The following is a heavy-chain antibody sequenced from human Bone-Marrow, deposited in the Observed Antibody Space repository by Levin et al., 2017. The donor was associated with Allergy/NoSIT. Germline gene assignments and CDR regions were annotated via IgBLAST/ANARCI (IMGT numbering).Heavy chain of an antibody. CDR3: ARAGRWSTFFDF. CDR1: GDSIRSGGYS. D-gene: IGHD2/OR15-2a*01. Sequence: SQTLSLPCAVSGDSIRSGGYSWSWIRQPPGKALEWIGYIYPSGSTYYNPSLMSRLTMSVDTSKNQFSLKLSSVTAADTAIYYCARAGRWSTFFDFWGQGTLVTVSS. V-gene: IGHV4-30-2*01. J-gene: IGHJ4*02. CDR2: IYPSGST.